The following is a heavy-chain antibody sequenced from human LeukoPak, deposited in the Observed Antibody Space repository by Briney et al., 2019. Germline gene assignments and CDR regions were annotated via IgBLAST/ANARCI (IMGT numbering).Heavy chain of an antibody. CDR2: ISSSSSTI. D-gene: IGHD2-8*01. CDR3: ARAVHYCTNGVRGPIDY. Sequence: SGGSLRLFCAASGFTFSSYSMNWVRQAPGKGLEWVSYISSSSSTIYYADSVKGRFTISRDNAKNSLYLQMNSLRDEDTAVYYCARAVHYCTNGVRGPIDYWGQGTLVTVSS. V-gene: IGHV3-48*02. J-gene: IGHJ4*02. CDR1: GFTFSSYS.